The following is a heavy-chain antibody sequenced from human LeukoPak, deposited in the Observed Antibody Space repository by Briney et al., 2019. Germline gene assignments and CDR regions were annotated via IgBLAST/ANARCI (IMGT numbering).Heavy chain of an antibody. CDR1: GFTFSNYS. D-gene: IGHD2-2*01. CDR2: INHSGST. Sequence: PGGSLRLSCSASGFTFSNYSISWVRQAPGKGLEWIGEINHSGSTNYNPSLKSRVTISVDTSKNQFSLKLSSVTAADTAVYYCARRLSGNYARDLDYWGQGTLVTVSS. V-gene: IGHV4-34*01. CDR3: ARRLSGNYARDLDY. J-gene: IGHJ4*02.